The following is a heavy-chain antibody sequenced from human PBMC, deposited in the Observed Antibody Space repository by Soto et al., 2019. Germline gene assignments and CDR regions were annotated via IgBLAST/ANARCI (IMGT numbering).Heavy chain of an antibody. Sequence: QVQLVESGGGLVKPGGSLRLSCAASGFTFSDYYMSWIRQAPGKGLEWVSYISSSSSYTNYADSVKGRFTISRDNAKNSLYLQMNSLRAEDTAVYYCARFRLPRYSYGYTPSWFDPWGQGTLVTVSS. V-gene: IGHV3-11*05. D-gene: IGHD5-18*01. CDR3: ARFRLPRYSYGYTPSWFDP. J-gene: IGHJ5*02. CDR1: GFTFSDYY. CDR2: ISSSSSYT.